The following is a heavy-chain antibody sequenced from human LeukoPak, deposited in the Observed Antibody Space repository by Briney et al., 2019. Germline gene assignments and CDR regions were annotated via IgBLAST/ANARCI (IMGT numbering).Heavy chain of an antibody. CDR1: GYTFTSYD. J-gene: IGHJ6*02. CDR2: MNPNSGNT. V-gene: IGHV1-8*01. CDR3: ARGASPVSSSSGIYYYYGMDV. D-gene: IGHD6-13*01. Sequence: ASVKVSCKASGYTFTSYDINWVRHATGQGLEWMGWMNPNSGNTGYAQKFQGRVTMTRNTSISTAYVELSSLRSEDTAVYYCARGASPVSSSSGIYYYYGMDVWGQGTTVTVSS.